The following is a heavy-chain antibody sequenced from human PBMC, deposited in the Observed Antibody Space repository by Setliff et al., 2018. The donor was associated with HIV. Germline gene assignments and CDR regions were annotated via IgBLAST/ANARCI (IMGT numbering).Heavy chain of an antibody. CDR2: ISGSGGST. CDR3: TKDRKGSFPVLMVRGVIDY. Sequence: LRLSCAASGFSFSNFWINWVRQAPGKGLEWVSAISGSGGSTYYADSVKGRFTISRDNSKNTLYLQMNSLRAEDTAVYYCTKDRKGSFPVLMVRGVIDYWGQGTLVTVSS. CDR1: GFSFSNFW. J-gene: IGHJ4*02. D-gene: IGHD3-10*01. V-gene: IGHV3-23*01.